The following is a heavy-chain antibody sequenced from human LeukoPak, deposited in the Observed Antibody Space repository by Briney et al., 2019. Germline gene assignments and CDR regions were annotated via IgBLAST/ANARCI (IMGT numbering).Heavy chain of an antibody. D-gene: IGHD6-13*01. J-gene: IGHJ4*02. CDR1: GGSFSGYY. V-gene: IGHV4-34*01. Sequence: SETLSLTCAVYGGSFSGYYWSWIRQPPGKGLEWIGEINHLGSTNYNPSLKSRVTISVDMSKNQFSLRVSSVTAADTAVYYCARHRGHGYSSSWLEYWGQGTLVTVSS. CDR3: ARHRGHGYSSSWLEY. CDR2: INHLGST.